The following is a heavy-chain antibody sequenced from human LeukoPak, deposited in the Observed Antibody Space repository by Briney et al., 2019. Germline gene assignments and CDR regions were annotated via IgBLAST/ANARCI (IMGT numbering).Heavy chain of an antibody. D-gene: IGHD3-9*01. V-gene: IGHV3-30*18. CDR1: GFTFSNYA. CDR2: ISYDGSNK. CDR3: AKLVDRYFDWLRPAPGIDY. Sequence: GRSLRLSCAASGFTFSNYAMHWVRQAPGKGLEWVAVISYDGSNKYYADSVKGRFTISRDNSKNTLYLQMNSLRAEDTAVYYCAKLVDRYFDWLRPAPGIDYWGQGTLVTVSS. J-gene: IGHJ4*02.